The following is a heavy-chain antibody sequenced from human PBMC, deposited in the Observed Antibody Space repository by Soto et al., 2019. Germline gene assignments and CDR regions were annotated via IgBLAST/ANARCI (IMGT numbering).Heavy chain of an antibody. V-gene: IGHV3-30*18. D-gene: IGHD5-18*01. Sequence: QVQLVESGGGVVQRGRSLRLSCAASGFTFSSYGMHWVRQAPGKGLEWVAVISYDGNNKYYADSVTGRFTISRDNSKNTLYLQMNSLRAEDTSVYYCAKEKGKSGYTYSSSTFDSWGQGALVTVSS. CDR2: ISYDGNNK. CDR1: GFTFSSYG. J-gene: IGHJ4*02. CDR3: AKEKGKSGYTYSSSTFDS.